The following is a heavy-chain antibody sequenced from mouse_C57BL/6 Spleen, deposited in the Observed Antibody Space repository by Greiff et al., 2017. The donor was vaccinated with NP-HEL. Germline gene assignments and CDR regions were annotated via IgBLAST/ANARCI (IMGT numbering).Heavy chain of an antibody. CDR2: IYPGSGST. D-gene: IGHD2-2*01. J-gene: IGHJ4*01. CDR1: GYTFTSYW. CDR3: ARDGYDEGYYYAMDY. Sequence: VQLQQSGAELVKPGASVKMSCKASGYTFTSYWITWVKQRPGQGLEWIGDIYPGSGSTNYNEKFKSKATLTVDTSSSTAYMQLSSLTSEDSAVYYCARDGYDEGYYYAMDYWGQGTSVTVSS. V-gene: IGHV1-55*01.